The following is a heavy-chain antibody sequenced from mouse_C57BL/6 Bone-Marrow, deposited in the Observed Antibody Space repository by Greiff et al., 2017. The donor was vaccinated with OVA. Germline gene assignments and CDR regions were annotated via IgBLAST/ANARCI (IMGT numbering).Heavy chain of an antibody. D-gene: IGHD2-2*01. CDR2: IYPGDGDT. Sequence: VQLQESGAELVKPGASVKISCKASGYAFSSYWMNWVKQRPGKGLEWIGQIYPGDGDTNYNGKFKGKATLTADKSSSTAYMQLSSLTSEDSAVYFWARCPHGYYDAMDYWGQGTSVTVSS. J-gene: IGHJ4*01. CDR1: GYAFSSYW. V-gene: IGHV1-80*01. CDR3: ARCPHGYYDAMDY.